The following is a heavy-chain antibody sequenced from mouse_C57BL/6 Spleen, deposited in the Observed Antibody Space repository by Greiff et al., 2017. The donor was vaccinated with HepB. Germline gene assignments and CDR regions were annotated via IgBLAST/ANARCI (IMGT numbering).Heavy chain of an antibody. CDR2: KKQKEGET. D-gene: IGHD4-1*01. CDR3: ARVGGSPYYAMDY. V-gene: IGHV1-82*01. J-gene: IGHJ4*01. Sequence: QVQLKQSGPELVKPGASVKISCKASGYAFSSSWMNWVKQRPGKGLEWKGKKKQKEGETKYNGKFKGKATLTADKSSSTAYMQLSSLTSEDSAVYFCARVGGSPYYAMDYWGQGTSVTVSS. CDR1: GYAFSSSW.